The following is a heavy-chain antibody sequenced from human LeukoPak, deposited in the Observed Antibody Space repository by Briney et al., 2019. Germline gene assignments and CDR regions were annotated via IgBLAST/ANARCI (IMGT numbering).Heavy chain of an antibody. CDR3: AGEPRSLAY. V-gene: IGHV3-7*01. CDR1: GFTFSAYW. CDR2: IKQDGSNK. Sequence: GGSLRLSCAVSGFTFSAYWMSWVRQVPGKGLEWVASIKQDGSNKYYLDSVKGRFTISRDNAKNSLYLQMNSLRAEDTAVYYCAGEPRSLAYWGQGTLVTVSS. J-gene: IGHJ4*02.